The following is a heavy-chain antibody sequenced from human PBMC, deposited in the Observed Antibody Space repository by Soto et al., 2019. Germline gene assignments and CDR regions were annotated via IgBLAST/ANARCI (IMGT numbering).Heavy chain of an antibody. J-gene: IGHJ4*02. Sequence: EVQLLESGGGLVQHGGSLRLSCAASGFSFSSYAMSWVRQAPGKGLEWVSSISGSGANTYYVDSVKGRFTVSRDNSKNTLYLQMSSLRGEDTAVYKCAKAAAYHGSASFFPFDDWGLGTRVTVSS. CDR2: ISGSGANT. CDR3: AKAAAYHGSASFFPFDD. CDR1: GFSFSSYA. D-gene: IGHD3-10*01. V-gene: IGHV3-23*01.